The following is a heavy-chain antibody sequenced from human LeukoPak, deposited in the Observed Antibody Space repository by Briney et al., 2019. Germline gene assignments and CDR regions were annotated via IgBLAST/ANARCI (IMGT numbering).Heavy chain of an antibody. Sequence: PGGSLRLSCAASGFTFGSYAMSWVRQAPGKGLEWVSVIYSGGSTYYADSVKGRFTISRDNSKNTLYLQMNSLRAEDTAAYYCARGQMYYYDSSGYSTFDAFDIWGQGTMVTVSP. J-gene: IGHJ3*02. CDR1: GFTFGSYA. D-gene: IGHD3-22*01. CDR3: ARGQMYYYDSSGYSTFDAFDI. V-gene: IGHV3-66*01. CDR2: IYSGGST.